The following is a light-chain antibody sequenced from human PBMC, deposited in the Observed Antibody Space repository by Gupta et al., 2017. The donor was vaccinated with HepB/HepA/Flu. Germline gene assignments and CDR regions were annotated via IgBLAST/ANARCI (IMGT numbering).Light chain of an antibody. J-gene: IGLJ2*01. Sequence: QSVLTQPPSVSGAPGQMVTISCTGTSSTIGGGYGVNWYQKRPGTAPRLLIYTNDNRHSGVPDRFSASKSGTSASLAITGLQAEDEADYYCQSFDSGRTGPLVGGGTKLTVL. V-gene: IGLV1-40*01. CDR3: QSFDSGRTGPL. CDR2: TND. CDR1: SSTIGGGYG.